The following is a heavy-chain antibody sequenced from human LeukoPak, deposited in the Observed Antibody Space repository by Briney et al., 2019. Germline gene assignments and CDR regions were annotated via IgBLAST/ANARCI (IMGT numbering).Heavy chain of an antibody. Sequence: GGSLRLSCAASGLSFSTYWMSWVRQAPGKGLEWVANIKQDGSEKYYEDSVKGRFTISRDNAKNSLYLEMNSLRAEDTAVYYCARWDGSWYYWGQGTLVTVSS. V-gene: IGHV3-7*04. CDR1: GLSFSTYW. D-gene: IGHD6-13*01. CDR3: ARWDGSWYY. J-gene: IGHJ4*02. CDR2: IKQDGSEK.